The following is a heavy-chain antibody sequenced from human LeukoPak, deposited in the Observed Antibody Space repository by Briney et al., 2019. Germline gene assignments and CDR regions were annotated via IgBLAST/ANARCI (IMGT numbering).Heavy chain of an antibody. CDR2: TNDNGDRT. V-gene: IGHV3-64*01. D-gene: IGHD1-26*01. CDR1: GFTFSTYV. J-gene: IGHJ5*02. Sequence: GGSLRLSCAASGFTFSTYVMHWVRQAPGKGLEFVAATNDNGDRTFYPTSVKGRFIISRDNSKNTLYLQMGSLRPEDTAVYFCASIDATPTWGQGTLVTVSS. CDR3: ASIDATPT.